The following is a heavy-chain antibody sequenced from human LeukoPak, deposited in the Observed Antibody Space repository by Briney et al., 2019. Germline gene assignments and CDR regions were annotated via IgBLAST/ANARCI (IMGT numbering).Heavy chain of an antibody. CDR1: GGSFSGYY. CDR2: INHSGST. V-gene: IGHV4-34*01. CDR3: ASVKSTVVDY. Sequence: SETLSLTCAVYGGSFSGYYWSWIRQPPVKGLEWIGEINHSGSTNYNPSLKSRVTISVDTSKNQFSLKLSSVTAADTAVYYCASVKSTVVDYWGQGTLVTVSS. D-gene: IGHD4-23*01. J-gene: IGHJ4*02.